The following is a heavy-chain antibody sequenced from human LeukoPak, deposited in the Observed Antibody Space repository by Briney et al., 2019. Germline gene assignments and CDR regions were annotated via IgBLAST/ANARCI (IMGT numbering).Heavy chain of an antibody. D-gene: IGHD2-2*01. Sequence: SRTLSLTCTVSGGSTSSGDYYWSWIRQPPGKGLEWIGYIYYSGSTYYNPSPKSRVSISVDTSKNQFSLERSSVPAADTAVYFCAGVFFGCSSTSCYVRYCGMDVWGQGTTVTVSS. CDR2: IYYSGST. CDR3: AGVFFGCSSTSCYVRYCGMDV. J-gene: IGHJ6*02. CDR1: GGSTSSGDYY. V-gene: IGHV4-30-4*01.